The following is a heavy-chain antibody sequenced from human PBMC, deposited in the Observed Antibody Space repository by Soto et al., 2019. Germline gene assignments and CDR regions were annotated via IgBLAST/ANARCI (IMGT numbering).Heavy chain of an antibody. Sequence: PSETLSLTCTVSGGSISSYYWSWIRQPPGKGLEWIGYIYYSGSTNYNPSLKSRVTISVDTSKNQFSLKLSSVTAADTAVYYCARSLNDYGDYEAPYYFDYWGQGALVTVSS. CDR2: IYYSGST. V-gene: IGHV4-59*01. CDR3: ARSLNDYGDYEAPYYFDY. CDR1: GGSISSYY. D-gene: IGHD4-17*01. J-gene: IGHJ4*02.